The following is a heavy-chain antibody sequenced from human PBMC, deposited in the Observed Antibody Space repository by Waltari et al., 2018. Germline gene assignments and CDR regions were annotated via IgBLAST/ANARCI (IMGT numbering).Heavy chain of an antibody. CDR2: IYYSGST. J-gene: IGHJ4*02. Sequence: QLQLQASGPGLVKPSETLSLTCTVSGGSISSSSYYWGWSRQPPGKGLEWIGSIYYSGSTYYNPSLKSRVTISVDTSKNQFSLKLSSVTAADTAVYYCARLLGSRFDYWGQGTLVTVSS. CDR1: GGSISSSSYY. V-gene: IGHV4-39*07. D-gene: IGHD3-10*01. CDR3: ARLLGSRFDY.